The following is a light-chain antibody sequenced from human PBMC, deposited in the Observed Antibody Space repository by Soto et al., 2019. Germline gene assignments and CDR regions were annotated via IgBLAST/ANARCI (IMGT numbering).Light chain of an antibody. Sequence: QMTQSPSSLSASVGDRVTITCRASQSISSYLNWYQQKPGKAPKLLIYAASSLQSGVASRCSGSGCGTDFTIIISSLLLEEDATTYCQQGCYSPPGTFGQGIKVDI. CDR3: QQGCYSPPGT. J-gene: IGKJ1*01. V-gene: IGKV1-39*01. CDR1: QSISSY. CDR2: AAS.